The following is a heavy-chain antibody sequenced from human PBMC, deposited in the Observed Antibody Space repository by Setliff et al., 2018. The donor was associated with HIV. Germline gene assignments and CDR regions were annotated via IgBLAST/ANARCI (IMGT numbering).Heavy chain of an antibody. CDR2: INHSGST. Sequence: SETLSLTCAVYGGSFSGYYWSWIRQPPGKGLEWIGEINHSGSTNYNPSLKSRVTISVDTSKNQFSLTLTSVTAADTAVYYCARQQHSSDLKIWNYWGQGTLVTV. CDR3: ARQQHSSDLKIWNY. CDR1: GGSFSGYY. D-gene: IGHD6-13*01. V-gene: IGHV4-34*01. J-gene: IGHJ4*02.